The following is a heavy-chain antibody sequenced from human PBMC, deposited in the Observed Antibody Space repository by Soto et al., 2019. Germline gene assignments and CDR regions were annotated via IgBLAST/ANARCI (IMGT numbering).Heavy chain of an antibody. J-gene: IGHJ4*02. CDR3: ARDRVESSSGWHLRGYFDY. CDR2: ISAYNGNT. CDR1: GYTFTSYG. D-gene: IGHD6-19*01. Sequence: QVQLVQSGAEVKKPGASVKVSCKASGYTFTSYGISWVRQAPGQGLEWMGWISAYNGNTNYAQKLQGRVTMTTDKSPSKAYMELRSMRSDDTAVYYCARDRVESSSGWHLRGYFDYWGQGTLVTVSS. V-gene: IGHV1-18*01.